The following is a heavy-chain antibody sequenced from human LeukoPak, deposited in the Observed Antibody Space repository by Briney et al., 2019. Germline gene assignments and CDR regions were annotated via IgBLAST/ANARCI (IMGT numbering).Heavy chain of an antibody. V-gene: IGHV3-23*01. CDR2: ISGSGGST. D-gene: IGHD2/OR15-2a*01. Sequence: PGGSLRLSCAASGFTFSSYAMSWVRQAPGKGLEWVSAISGSGGSTYYADSVKGRFTISRDNSKNTLYLQMNSLRAEDTAVCYCARSGTGGYYFDYYFDYWGQGTLSPSPQ. CDR3: ARSGTGGYYFDYYFDY. J-gene: IGHJ4*02. CDR1: GFTFSSYA.